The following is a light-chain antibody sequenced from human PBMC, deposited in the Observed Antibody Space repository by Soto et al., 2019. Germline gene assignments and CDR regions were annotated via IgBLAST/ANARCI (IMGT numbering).Light chain of an antibody. CDR3: QQYGSYSPYT. CDR1: QTVYSW. CDR2: EAS. J-gene: IGKJ2*01. V-gene: IGKV1-5*03. Sequence: DIQMTQSPSTVSASVGDRVTITCRASQTVYSWLAWYQQKPGKAPKLLISEASTLQSGVPSRFAGSGSGTEFTLAISRLQPDDFATYYCQQYGSYSPYTFGQGTKVDIK.